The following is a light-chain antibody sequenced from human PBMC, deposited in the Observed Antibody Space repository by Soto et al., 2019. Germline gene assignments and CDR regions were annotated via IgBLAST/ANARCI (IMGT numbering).Light chain of an antibody. V-gene: IGLV2-8*01. Sequence: QSALTQPPSASGSPGQSLTISCTGTSSDIGGYNSVSWYQHHPGKAPRLIIYEVSKRPSGVPDRFSGSKSGNTASLTVSGLQAEDEANYYCSSYAGSVLYVFGTGTKVTVL. CDR3: SSYAGSVLYV. CDR2: EVS. CDR1: SSDIGGYNS. J-gene: IGLJ1*01.